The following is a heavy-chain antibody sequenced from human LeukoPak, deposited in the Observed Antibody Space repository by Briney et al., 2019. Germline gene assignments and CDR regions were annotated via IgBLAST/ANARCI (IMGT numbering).Heavy chain of an antibody. CDR3: ARDRIQLWPDGIGY. V-gene: IGHV3-74*01. J-gene: IGHJ4*02. CDR2: INSDGSST. Sequence: PGGSLRLSCAASGFTFSSYWMHWVRQASGKGLVWVSRINSDGSSTSYADSVKGRFTISRDNAKNTLYLQINSLRAEDTAVYYCARDRIQLWPDGIGYWGQGTLVTVSS. D-gene: IGHD5-18*01. CDR1: GFTFSSYW.